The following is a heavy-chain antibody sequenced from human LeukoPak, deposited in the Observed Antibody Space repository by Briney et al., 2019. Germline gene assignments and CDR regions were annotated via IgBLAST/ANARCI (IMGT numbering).Heavy chain of an antibody. J-gene: IGHJ6*02. V-gene: IGHV5-51*01. Sequence: GESLKISCKGSGYSFTTYWIAWVRQMPGKGLEWMGIIYPGDSDTTYSPSFQGQVTISADKSISTAYLQWSSLKASDTAMYYCARRFGSSSYNYFYTMDVWGQGTTVTVSS. D-gene: IGHD6-6*01. CDR3: ARRFGSSSYNYFYTMDV. CDR1: GYSFTTYW. CDR2: IYPGDSDT.